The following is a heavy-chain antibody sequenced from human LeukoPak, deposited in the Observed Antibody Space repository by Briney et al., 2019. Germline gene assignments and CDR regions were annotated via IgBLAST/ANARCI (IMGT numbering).Heavy chain of an antibody. J-gene: IGHJ4*02. Sequence: GGSLRLSCAASGFIFSSYSMNWVRQAPGKGLEWVSFIDSTSTYIHYADSVKGRFTISRDNAKNSLYLQMNSLRAEDTAVYYCARVEKGNPLLWFGELLLEYWGQGTLVTVSS. D-gene: IGHD3-10*01. V-gene: IGHV3-21*01. CDR3: ARVEKGNPLLWFGELLLEY. CDR2: IDSTSTYI. CDR1: GFIFSSYS.